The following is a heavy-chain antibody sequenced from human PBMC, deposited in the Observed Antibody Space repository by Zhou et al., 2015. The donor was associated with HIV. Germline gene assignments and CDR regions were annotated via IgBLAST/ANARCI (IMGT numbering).Heavy chain of an antibody. Sequence: QVQLVQSGAEVKKPGSSVKVSCKASGGTFSSYAISWVRQAPGQGLEWMGGIIPIFGTANYAQKFQGRVTITADESTSTAYMELSSLRSEDTAVYYCARGLAPDYDIQSRQAGYYGMDVWGQGTTGHRLL. CDR3: ARGLAPDYDIQSRQAGYYGMDV. D-gene: IGHD3-9*01. CDR2: IIPIFGTA. CDR1: GGTFSSYA. J-gene: IGHJ6*02. V-gene: IGHV1-69*01.